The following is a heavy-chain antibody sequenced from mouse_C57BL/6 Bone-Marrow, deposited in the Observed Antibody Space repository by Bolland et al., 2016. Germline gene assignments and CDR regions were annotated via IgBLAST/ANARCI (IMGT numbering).Heavy chain of an antibody. D-gene: IGHD2-2*01. CDR3: TSHYGYDGFAY. Sequence: TYYAESVKGRFTISRDDSKSSVYLQMNSLRAEDTGIYYCTSHYGYDGFAYWGQGTLV. CDR2: T. J-gene: IGHJ3*01. V-gene: IGHV6-6*01.